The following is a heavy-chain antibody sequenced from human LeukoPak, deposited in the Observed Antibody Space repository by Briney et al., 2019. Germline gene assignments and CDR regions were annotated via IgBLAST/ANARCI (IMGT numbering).Heavy chain of an antibody. D-gene: IGHD3-10*01. V-gene: IGHV3-23*01. CDR2: ISASGGST. Sequence: GGSLRLSCAASGFTFSSYAMSWVRQAPGKGLEWVSIISASGGSTYYADSVKGRFTISRDKSKNYLQMNSLRGDDTAIYYCAKDVRIGEYYGSGSYFDYWGQGTLVTVSS. CDR1: GFTFSSYA. CDR3: AKDVRIGEYYGSGSYFDY. J-gene: IGHJ4*02.